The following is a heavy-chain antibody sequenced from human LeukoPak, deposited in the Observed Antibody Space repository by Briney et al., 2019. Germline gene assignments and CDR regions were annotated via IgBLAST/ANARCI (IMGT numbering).Heavy chain of an antibody. CDR2: INEDGSAK. D-gene: IGHD5-24*01. Sequence: GGSLRLSCAASGYTFSSSWMSRVRQAPGKGLEWVANINEDGSAKYYVDSVKGRFTISRDNAKRSLDLQVNSLRAEDTAVYYCTRSRRDGNDYWGQGTLVTVSP. CDR3: TRSRRDGNDY. V-gene: IGHV3-7*01. CDR1: GYTFSSSW. J-gene: IGHJ4*02.